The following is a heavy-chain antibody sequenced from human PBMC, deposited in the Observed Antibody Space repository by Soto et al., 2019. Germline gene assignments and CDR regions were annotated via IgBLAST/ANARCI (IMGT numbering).Heavy chain of an antibody. D-gene: IGHD2-21*01. Sequence: QEQLVESGGGMVQPGGSLRLSCAASGFTLDTYGMHWVRQAAGQGLEWVAVSWHDGSHLDYADSVRGRFTVFRDDSKNTLFLEMNGLRGDDTAVYYCARDWGACTPGECYSHGFDLWGQGTLVTVAS. CDR2: SWHDGSHL. J-gene: IGHJ3*01. CDR1: GFTLDTYG. CDR3: ARDWGACTPGECYSHGFDL. V-gene: IGHV3-33*01.